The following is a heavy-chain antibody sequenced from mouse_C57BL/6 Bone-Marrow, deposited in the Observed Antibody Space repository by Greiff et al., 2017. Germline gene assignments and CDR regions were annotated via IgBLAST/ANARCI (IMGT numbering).Heavy chain of an antibody. CDR1: GYTFTSYW. CDR2: IHPNSGST. V-gene: IGHV1-64*01. Sequence: VQLQQPGAELVKPGASVKLSCKASGYTFTSYWMHWVKQRPGQGLEWIGMIHPNSGSTNYNEKFKSNATLTVDKSSSTAYMQLSSLTSEDSAVYYCARWGLRRAFAYWGQGTLVTVSA. J-gene: IGHJ3*01. CDR3: ARWGLRRAFAY. D-gene: IGHD2-2*01.